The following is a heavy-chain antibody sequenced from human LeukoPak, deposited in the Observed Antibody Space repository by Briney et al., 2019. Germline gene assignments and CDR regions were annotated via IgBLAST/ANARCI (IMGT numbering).Heavy chain of an antibody. Sequence: PGRSLRLSCAASGFTFSSYAMRWVRQAPGKGMEWVAVISYDGSNKYYADSVKGRFTISRDNSKNTLYLQMNSLRAEDTAVYYCAGYYYDSSGSFDYWGQGTLVTVSS. D-gene: IGHD3-22*01. CDR2: ISYDGSNK. V-gene: IGHV3-30-3*01. J-gene: IGHJ4*02. CDR3: AGYYYDSSGSFDY. CDR1: GFTFSSYA.